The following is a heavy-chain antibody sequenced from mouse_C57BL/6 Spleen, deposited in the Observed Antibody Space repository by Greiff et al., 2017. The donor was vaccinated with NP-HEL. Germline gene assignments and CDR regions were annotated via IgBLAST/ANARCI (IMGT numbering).Heavy chain of an antibody. J-gene: IGHJ4*01. CDR3: TRWGVTTVVANYAMDY. CDR2: IDPETGGT. CDR1: GYTFTDYE. D-gene: IGHD1-1*01. V-gene: IGHV1-15*01. Sequence: VQLQQSGAELVRPGASVTLSCKASGYTFTDYEMHWVKQTPVHGLEWIGAIDPETGGTAYNQKFKGKAILTADKSSSTAYMELRSLTSEASAVYYCTRWGVTTVVANYAMDYWGQGTSVTVSS.